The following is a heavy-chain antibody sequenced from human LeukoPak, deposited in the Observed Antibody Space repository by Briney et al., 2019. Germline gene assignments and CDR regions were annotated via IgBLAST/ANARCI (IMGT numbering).Heavy chain of an antibody. CDR3: ARDPPILTGPYYYYMDV. Sequence: GGSLRLSCAASGFTFSDYYMSWIRQAPGKGLEWVSSISTSSSYIYYADSVKGRFIISRDNAKNSLYLQMNSLRAEDTAVYYCARDPPILTGPYYYYMDVWGKGTTVTISS. V-gene: IGHV3-11*06. J-gene: IGHJ6*03. D-gene: IGHD3-9*01. CDR1: GFTFSDYY. CDR2: ISTSSSYI.